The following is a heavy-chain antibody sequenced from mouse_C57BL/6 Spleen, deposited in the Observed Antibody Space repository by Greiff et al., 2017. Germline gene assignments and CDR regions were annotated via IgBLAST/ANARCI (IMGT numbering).Heavy chain of an antibody. D-gene: IGHD1-1*01. J-gene: IGHJ3*01. CDR2: IYPGDGDT. CDR3: ARDYYGSSLWFAY. V-gene: IGHV1-82*01. Sequence: VQLQQSGPELVKPGASVKISCKASGYAFSSSWMNWVKQRPGKGLEWIGRIYPGDGDTNYNGKFKGKATLTADKSSSTAYMQLSSLTSEDSAVYFCARDYYGSSLWFAYWGQGTLGTVSA. CDR1: GYAFSSSW.